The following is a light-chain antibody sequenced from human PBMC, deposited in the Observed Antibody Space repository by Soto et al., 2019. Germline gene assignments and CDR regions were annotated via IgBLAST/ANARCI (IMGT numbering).Light chain of an antibody. CDR1: QSISSSY. V-gene: IGKV3-20*01. J-gene: IGKJ5*01. Sequence: EVVLTQSPGTLSLSPGERATLSCRASQSISSSYLAWYQQKPGQAPRLLIYGASSRATGIPDRFSGSGSGTAFTLTISSLELEIFAVYYCQQYGSSPRTLGQGTRLEI. CDR3: QQYGSSPRT. CDR2: GAS.